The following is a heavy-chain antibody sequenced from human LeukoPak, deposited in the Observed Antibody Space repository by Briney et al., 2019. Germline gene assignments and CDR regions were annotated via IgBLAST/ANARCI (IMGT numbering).Heavy chain of an antibody. Sequence: GGSLRLSCAASGFTFSSYAMHWVRQAPGKGLEWVAVISYDGSNNYSADSVKGRFTISRDNSKNTLYLQMNSLRAEDSAVYYCARADGNYFFYYMDVWGKGTTVTVSS. J-gene: IGHJ6*03. CDR3: ARADGNYFFYYMDV. D-gene: IGHD5-24*01. CDR1: GFTFSSYA. V-gene: IGHV3-30-3*01. CDR2: ISYDGSNN.